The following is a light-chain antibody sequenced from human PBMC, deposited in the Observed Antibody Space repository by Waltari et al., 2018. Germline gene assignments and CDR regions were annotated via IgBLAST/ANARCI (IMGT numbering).Light chain of an antibody. CDR1: QSVLYSSNNKNY. V-gene: IGKV4-1*01. CDR2: WAS. J-gene: IGKJ2*01. CDR3: QQYYSTPT. Sequence: DIVMTQSPDSLAVSLCERAPINCKSSQSVLYSSNNKNYLAWYQQKPGQPPKLLIYWASTRESGVPDRFSGSGSETDFTLTVSSLQAEDVAVYYCQQYYSTPTFGQGTKLEIK.